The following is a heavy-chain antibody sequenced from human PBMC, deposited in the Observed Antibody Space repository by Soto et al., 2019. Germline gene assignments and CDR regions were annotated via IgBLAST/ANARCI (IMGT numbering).Heavy chain of an antibody. CDR3: ARHWWNDEGGLFDY. V-gene: IGHV4-59*08. D-gene: IGHD1-1*01. Sequence: SETLSLTCTVSGGSFSSYYWSWIRQPPGKGLEWIGYIYYSGSTNYNPSLKSRVTISVDTSKNQFSLKLSSVTAADTAVYYCARHWWNDEGGLFDYWGQGTLVTVSS. CDR1: GGSFSSYY. CDR2: IYYSGST. J-gene: IGHJ4*02.